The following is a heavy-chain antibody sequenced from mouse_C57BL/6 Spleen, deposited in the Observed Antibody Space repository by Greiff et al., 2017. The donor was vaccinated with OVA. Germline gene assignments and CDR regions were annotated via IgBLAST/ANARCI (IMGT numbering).Heavy chain of an antibody. D-gene: IGHD2-5*01. CDR3: ARKLLYSNFFAY. CDR1: GYTFTDYN. Sequence: EVQLKQSGPELVKPGASVKIPCKASGYTFTDYNMDWVKQSHGKSLEWIGDINPNNGGPIYNQKFKCKSTLTVDKSSSTAYMELRSLTSEDTAVYYCARKLLYSNFFAYWGQGTLVTVSA. CDR2: INPNNGGP. V-gene: IGHV1-18*01. J-gene: IGHJ3*01.